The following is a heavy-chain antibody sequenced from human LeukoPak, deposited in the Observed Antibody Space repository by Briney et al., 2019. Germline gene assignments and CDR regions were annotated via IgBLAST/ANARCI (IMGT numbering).Heavy chain of an antibody. J-gene: IGHJ4*02. CDR1: GFTFYDYA. CDR3: AKGPTYSSSSLFDY. D-gene: IGHD6-6*01. V-gene: IGHV3-9*03. Sequence: GGSLRLPCAASGFTFYDYAMHTVPQAPGHGLEWVSRISWTGGTIVYADSVKGRFTISRNNAKNSLYLQMNSLRPEDMALYYCAKGPTYSSSSLFDYWGQGILVAVSS. CDR2: ISWTGGTI.